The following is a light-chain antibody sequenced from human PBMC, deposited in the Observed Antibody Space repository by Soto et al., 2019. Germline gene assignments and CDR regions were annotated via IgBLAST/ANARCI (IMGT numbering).Light chain of an antibody. Sequence: EIVITQSPATLSVSPGERATLFCTASQSVSSNLAWYQQKPGQAPRLLIYGASSRATGIPDRGSGSGSGTDCTLTSSRLEPEDFAVYHCQQYDTSPLTFGGGTKVEI. J-gene: IGKJ4*01. CDR2: GAS. CDR1: QSVSSN. V-gene: IGKV3-20*01. CDR3: QQYDTSPLT.